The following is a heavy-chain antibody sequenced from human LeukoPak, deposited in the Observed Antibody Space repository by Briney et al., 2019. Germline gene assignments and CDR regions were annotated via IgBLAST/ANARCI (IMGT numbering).Heavy chain of an antibody. CDR1: GFTFSSYA. J-gene: IGHJ4*02. CDR2: ISSSGAGT. V-gene: IGHV3-23*01. Sequence: GGSLRLSCAASGFTFSSYAMSWVRQAPGKGLEWVSGISSSGAGTYYADSVKGRFTISRDNSKNTLYLQMNSLRAEDTAVYYCAKPFAEDYWGQGTLVTVSS. D-gene: IGHD2/OR15-2a*01. CDR3: AKPFAEDY.